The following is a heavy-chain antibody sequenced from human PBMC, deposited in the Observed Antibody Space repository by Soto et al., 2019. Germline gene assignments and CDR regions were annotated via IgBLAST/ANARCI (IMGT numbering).Heavy chain of an antibody. CDR2: IYHSGGG. CDR3: ARDPVATVDRHYFDY. J-gene: IGHJ4*02. CDR1: GVSVISGGHY. Sequence: PSETLSLTCSVSGVSVISGGHYWNWIRQFPGKGLEWIGYIYHSGGGYYNPSLKSRASMSVDTSKNEFSLRLASVTAADTAVYFCARDPVATVDRHYFDYWGQGALVTVSS. V-gene: IGHV4-31*03. D-gene: IGHD4-4*01.